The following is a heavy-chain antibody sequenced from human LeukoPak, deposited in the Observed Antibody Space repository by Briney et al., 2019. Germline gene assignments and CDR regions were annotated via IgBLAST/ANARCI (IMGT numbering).Heavy chain of an antibody. CDR2: IIPILGIA. CDR3: ARQQLPRAYFQH. D-gene: IGHD6-13*01. Sequence: ASVKVSCKASGGTFSSYAISWVRQAPGQGLEWMGRIIPILGIANYAQKFQGRVTITADKSTSTAYMELSSLSSEDTAVYYCARQQLPRAYFQHWGQGTLVTVSS. J-gene: IGHJ1*01. V-gene: IGHV1-69*04. CDR1: GGTFSSYA.